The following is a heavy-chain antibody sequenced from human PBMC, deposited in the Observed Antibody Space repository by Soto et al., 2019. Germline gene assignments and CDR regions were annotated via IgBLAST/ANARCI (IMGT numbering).Heavy chain of an antibody. CDR2: INHSGST. V-gene: IGHV4-39*07. CDR1: GGSISSSGYY. D-gene: IGHD2-2*01. CDR3: ARAVPAVIDS. J-gene: IGHJ4*02. Sequence: SGTLSLTCAVSGGSISSSGYYWGWIRQPPGKGLEWIGEINHSGSTNYNASLKSRVTISLDTSKNQFSLKLTSVTAADTAVYFCARAVPAVIDSWGQGTLVTVSS.